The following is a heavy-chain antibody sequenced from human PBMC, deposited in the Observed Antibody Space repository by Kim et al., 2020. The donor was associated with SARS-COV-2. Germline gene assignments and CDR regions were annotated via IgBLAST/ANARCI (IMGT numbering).Heavy chain of an antibody. Sequence: GGSLRLSCAASGFTFSSYGMHWVRQAPGKGLEWVAVIWYDGSNKYYADSVKGRFTISRDNSKNTLYLQMNSLRAEDTAVYYCARDSRIGSSTAMVRGGNFDYWGQGTLVTVSS. V-gene: IGHV3-33*01. CDR2: IWYDGSNK. J-gene: IGHJ4*02. CDR3: ARDSRIGSSTAMVRGGNFDY. CDR1: GFTFSSYG. D-gene: IGHD5-18*01.